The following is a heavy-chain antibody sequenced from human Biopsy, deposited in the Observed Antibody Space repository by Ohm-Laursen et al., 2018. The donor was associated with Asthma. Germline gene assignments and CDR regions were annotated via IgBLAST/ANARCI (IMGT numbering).Heavy chain of an antibody. D-gene: IGHD6-6*01. J-gene: IGHJ6*02. CDR3: ARKIAARGGMGV. V-gene: IGHV3-30*03. CDR1: GLTFRNYG. Sequence: SLRLSCAASGLTFRNYGMHWVRQAPGKGLEWVALISFDGSTKYFADSVKGRFTISRDNSKNTLYLQMNSLRAEDTAVYYCARKIAARGGMGVWGQGTTVTVSS. CDR2: ISFDGSTK.